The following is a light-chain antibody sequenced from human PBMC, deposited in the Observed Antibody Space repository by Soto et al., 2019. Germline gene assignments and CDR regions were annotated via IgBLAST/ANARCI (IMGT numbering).Light chain of an antibody. Sequence: DIQMTQSPYSVSASIGDTVTITCRASQDIGVWMAWYHQKPGKAPKLLISAASILQNGVPSRFRGNGSGTDFTLTINSLQPEDFATYYCQQAYSFPRSFGHGTKVDFK. CDR2: AAS. V-gene: IGKV1-12*01. CDR1: QDIGVW. J-gene: IGKJ3*01. CDR3: QQAYSFPRS.